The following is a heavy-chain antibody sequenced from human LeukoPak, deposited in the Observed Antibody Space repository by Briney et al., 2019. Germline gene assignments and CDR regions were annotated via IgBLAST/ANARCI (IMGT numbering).Heavy chain of an antibody. J-gene: IGHJ4*02. V-gene: IGHV3-74*01. Sequence: GGSLRLSCAASGFTFSRYWMSWVRQAPGKGLVWVSRINSDGRSTYYADSVKGRFTISRDNAENSLYLQMNSLRAEDTAVYYCARDRVTTFDYWGQGTLVTVSS. CDR3: ARDRVTTFDY. D-gene: IGHD4-17*01. CDR2: INSDGRST. CDR1: GFTFSRYW.